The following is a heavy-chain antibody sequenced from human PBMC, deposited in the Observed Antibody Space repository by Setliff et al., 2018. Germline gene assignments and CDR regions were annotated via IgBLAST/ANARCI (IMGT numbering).Heavy chain of an antibody. CDR3: ARDRSTVIRGVTSFFYYYMDV. CDR2: RHDNGER. V-gene: IGHV4-61*01. CDR1: GDSISSRRNY. J-gene: IGHJ6*03. D-gene: IGHD3-10*01. Sequence: SETLSLTCTVSGDSISSRRNYWGWFRQAPGKGLEWIGYRHDNGERDYNPSLGSRVTISVDSSKNQFSLKLRSVTAADTAVYYCARDRSTVIRGVTSFFYYYMDVWGGGTTVTVSS.